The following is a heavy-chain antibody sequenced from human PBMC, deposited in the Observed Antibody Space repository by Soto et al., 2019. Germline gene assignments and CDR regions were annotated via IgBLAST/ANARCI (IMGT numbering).Heavy chain of an antibody. J-gene: IGHJ4*02. Sequence: EQVVQSGPAMKEPGSSVNVSCRASGIMSSGYGFSWVRQAPGQGLEWVGRINPILDSTHYAQNLQGRVSITVDKSTDTAYLEVTSLRLEDTAIYFCATMKRARLDSWGRGTVVTVSS. CDR3: ATMKRARLDS. CDR1: GIMSSGYG. D-gene: IGHD6-25*01. CDR2: INPILDST. V-gene: IGHV1-69*09.